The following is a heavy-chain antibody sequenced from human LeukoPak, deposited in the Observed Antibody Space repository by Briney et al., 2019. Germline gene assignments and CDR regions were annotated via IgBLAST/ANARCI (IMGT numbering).Heavy chain of an antibody. J-gene: IGHJ4*02. D-gene: IGHD2-21*02. Sequence: GGSLRLSCAVSRLSSTKYWTSWVPQAPGRGLWWGATVRQDGSEKYYVDSVKGRFTIPRDNAKGLVYLQMDSLRVEDTAVYYCPRVVRNGDWAYWGQGIRVTVSP. CDR2: VRQDGSEK. V-gene: IGHV3-7*04. CDR3: PRVVRNGDWAY. CDR1: RLSSTKYW.